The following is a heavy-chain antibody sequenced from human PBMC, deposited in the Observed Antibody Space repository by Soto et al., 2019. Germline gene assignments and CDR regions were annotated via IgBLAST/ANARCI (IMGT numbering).Heavy chain of an antibody. V-gene: IGHV3-23*01. Sequence: GGSLRLSCAASGFSISSDALSWVRQAPGKGLEWVSGISGSGANTNYADSVKGRFAISIDNSKNALYLQMSSLRAEDTAVYYCAKRQSGNFGPFDSWGQGTLVTVSS. CDR2: ISGSGANT. D-gene: IGHD2-21*02. CDR1: GFSISSDA. J-gene: IGHJ4*02. CDR3: AKRQSGNFGPFDS.